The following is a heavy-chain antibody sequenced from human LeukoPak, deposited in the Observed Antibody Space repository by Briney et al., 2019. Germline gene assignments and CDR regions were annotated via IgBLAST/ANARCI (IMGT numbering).Heavy chain of an antibody. CDR3: AKGPPGHDSSGYYPILSD. CDR1: GFTFSSYG. Sequence: GRSLRLSCAASGFTFSSYGMHWVRQAPGKGLEWVAVISYDGSNKYYADSVKGRFTISRDNSKNTLYLQMNSLRAEDTAVYYCAKGPPGHDSSGYYPILSDWGQGTLVTVSS. D-gene: IGHD3-22*01. J-gene: IGHJ4*02. CDR2: ISYDGSNK. V-gene: IGHV3-30*18.